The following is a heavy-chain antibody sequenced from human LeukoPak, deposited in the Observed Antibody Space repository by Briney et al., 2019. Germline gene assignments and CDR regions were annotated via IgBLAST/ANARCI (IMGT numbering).Heavy chain of an antibody. CDR3: ARGDYSNYWGYYYYMDV. D-gene: IGHD4-11*01. CDR1: GYTFTSYG. J-gene: IGHJ6*03. V-gene: IGHV1-18*01. Sequence: VASVKVSCKASGYTFTSYGISWVRQAPGQGLEWMGWISAYNGNTNYAQKLQGRVTMTTDTSTSTVYMELRSLRSDDTAVYYCARGDYSNYWGYYYYMDVWGKGTTVTVSS. CDR2: ISAYNGNT.